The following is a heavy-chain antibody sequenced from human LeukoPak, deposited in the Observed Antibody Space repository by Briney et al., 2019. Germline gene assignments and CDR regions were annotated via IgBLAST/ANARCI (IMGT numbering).Heavy chain of an antibody. D-gene: IGHD1-14*01. J-gene: IGHJ4*02. V-gene: IGHV3-30-3*01. Sequence: GRSLRLSCAASGFTFSSYAMHWVRQAPGKGLEWVAVISYDGSNKYYADSVKGRFTISRDNSKNTLYLQMNSLRAEDTAVYYCARTDHLDYWGQGTLVTVSS. CDR2: ISYDGSNK. CDR1: GFTFSSYA. CDR3: ARTDHLDY.